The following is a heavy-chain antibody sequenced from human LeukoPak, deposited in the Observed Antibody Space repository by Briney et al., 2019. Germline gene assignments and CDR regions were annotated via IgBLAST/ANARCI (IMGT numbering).Heavy chain of an antibody. CDR2: INPNSGGT. J-gene: IGHJ4*02. D-gene: IGHD4-23*01. CDR1: GGTFSSYA. CDR3: ARTSTTAVDY. V-gene: IGHV1-2*06. Sequence: ASVKVSCKASGGTFSSYAISWVRQAPGQGLEWMGRINPNSGGTNYAQKSQGRVTMTRDTSISTAYMELSRLRSDDTAVYYCARTSTTAVDYWGQGTLVTVSS.